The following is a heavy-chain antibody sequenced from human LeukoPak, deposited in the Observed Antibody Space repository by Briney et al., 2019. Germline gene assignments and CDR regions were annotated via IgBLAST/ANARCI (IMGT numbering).Heavy chain of an antibody. D-gene: IGHD1-26*01. CDR1: GFTFSSYW. Sequence: PGGSLRLSCAASGFTFSSYWMSWVRQAPGKGLEWVANIKQDGSEKYYVDSVKGRFTISRDNAKNSLYPQMNSLRAEDTAVYYCARINSGSYYPFDYWGQGTLVTVSS. J-gene: IGHJ4*02. V-gene: IGHV3-7*01. CDR2: IKQDGSEK. CDR3: ARINSGSYYPFDY.